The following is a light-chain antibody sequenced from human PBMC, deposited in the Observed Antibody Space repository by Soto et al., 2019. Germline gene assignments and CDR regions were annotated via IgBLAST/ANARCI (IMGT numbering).Light chain of an antibody. V-gene: IGLV1-44*01. CDR2: SNN. CDR3: AAWDDSLNGSV. Sequence: QSVLTQPPSASGTPGQRVTISCSGSSSNIGRNTVNWYQQLPGTAPKLLIFSNNQRPSGVPDRFSGSKSGTSGSLAISGLQSDDEADYYCAAWDDSLNGSVFGGGTKVTVL. CDR1: SSNIGRNT. J-gene: IGLJ3*02.